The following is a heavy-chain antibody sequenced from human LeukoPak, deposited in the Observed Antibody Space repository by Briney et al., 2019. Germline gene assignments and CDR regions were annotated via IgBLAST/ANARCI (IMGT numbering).Heavy chain of an antibody. J-gene: IGHJ4*02. CDR1: GFTFSSYE. D-gene: IGHD5-18*01. V-gene: IGHV3-48*03. CDR3: ARDDDAFSKYSYGYFDY. Sequence: GGSLRLSCAASGFTFSSYEMNWVRQAPGKGLEWVSYNSSSGSTIYYADSVKGRSTISRDNAKNSLYLQMNSLRAEDTAVYYCARDDDAFSKYSYGYFDYWGQGTLVTVSS. CDR2: NSSSGSTI.